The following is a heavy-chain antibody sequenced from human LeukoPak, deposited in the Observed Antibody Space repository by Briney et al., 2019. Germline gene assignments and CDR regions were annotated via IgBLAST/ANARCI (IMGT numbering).Heavy chain of an antibody. V-gene: IGHV4-59*11. CDR1: GGSISSHY. CDR3: ARDPIVSVGDWYFDL. D-gene: IGHD3-16*02. Sequence: SETLSLTCTVSGGSISSHYWSWIRQPPGRGLEWIGYIYYSGSTNYTNYNPSLKSRVTISVDTSKNQFSLKLSSVTAADTAVYYCARDPIVSVGDWYFDLWGRGTLVTVSS. CDR2: IYYSGSTNYT. J-gene: IGHJ2*01.